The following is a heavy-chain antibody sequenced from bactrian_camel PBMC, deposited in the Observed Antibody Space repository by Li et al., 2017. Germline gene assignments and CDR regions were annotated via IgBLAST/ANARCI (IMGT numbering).Heavy chain of an antibody. D-gene: IGHD4*01. CDR1: GFTFSSYA. V-gene: IGHV3S2*01. Sequence: DVQLVESGGGLVQPGGSLKLSCAASGFTFSSYAMSWVRQAPGKGLEWVSSIYTDDDSTNSADSVNGRFTISNDNTKNILYLQMNDLKSEDTAMYYCAKDTSAYSNWGQGTQVTVS. CDR2: IYTDDDST. CDR3: AKDTSAYSN. J-gene: IGHJ4*01.